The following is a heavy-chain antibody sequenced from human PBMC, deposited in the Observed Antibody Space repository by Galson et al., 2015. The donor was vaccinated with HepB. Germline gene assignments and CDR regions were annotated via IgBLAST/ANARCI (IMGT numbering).Heavy chain of an antibody. J-gene: IGHJ4*02. CDR1: GLPFSSNW. V-gene: IGHV3-7*01. CDR2: MKQDGSGK. Sequence: SLRLSCAASGLPFSSNWMTWVRQAPGKGLEWVATMKQDGSGKFYVDSVKGRFTISGDNAKNSLYQQMNSLRVEDTAVYYCARDDDFWGQGTLVTVSS. CDR3: ARDDDF.